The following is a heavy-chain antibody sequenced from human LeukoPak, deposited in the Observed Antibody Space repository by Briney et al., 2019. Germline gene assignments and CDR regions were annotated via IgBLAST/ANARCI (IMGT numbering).Heavy chain of an antibody. CDR1: GGSISSSNW. J-gene: IGHJ4*02. V-gene: IGHV4-4*02. Sequence: PSETLSLTCAVSGGSISSSNWWSWVRQPPGKGLEWIGEIIHSGSTNYNPSLKSRVTMSIDNSKNQFSLELISVTATDTAVYYCATCYESSGYRLDYWGQGTLVTVSS. CDR3: ATCYESSGYRLDY. D-gene: IGHD3-22*01. CDR2: IIHSGST.